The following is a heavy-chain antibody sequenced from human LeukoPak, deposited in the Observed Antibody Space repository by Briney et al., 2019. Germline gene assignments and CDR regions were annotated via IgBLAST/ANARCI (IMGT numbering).Heavy chain of an antibody. D-gene: IGHD6-6*01. CDR1: GFTFSSYA. Sequence: GGSLRLSCAASGFTFSSYAMSWVRQAPGKGLEWVSAISGSGGSTYYADSVKGRFTISRGNSKNTLYLQMNSLRAEDTAVYYCAKHSSSPYYYYGMDVWGQGTTVTVSS. CDR3: AKHSSSPYYYYGMDV. CDR2: ISGSGGST. V-gene: IGHV3-23*01. J-gene: IGHJ6*02.